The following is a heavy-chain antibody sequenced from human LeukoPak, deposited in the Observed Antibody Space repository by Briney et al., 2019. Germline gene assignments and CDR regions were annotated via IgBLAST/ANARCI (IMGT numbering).Heavy chain of an antibody. Sequence: ASVKVSCKASGYTFTSYGISWVRQAPGQGLERMGWISAYNGNTNYAQKLQGRVTMTTDTYTSTAYMELRSLRSDDTAVYYCARDRLDSGSYRTFDYWGQGTLVTVSS. D-gene: IGHD1-26*01. CDR3: ARDRLDSGSYRTFDY. V-gene: IGHV1-18*01. CDR2: ISAYNGNT. CDR1: GYTFTSYG. J-gene: IGHJ4*02.